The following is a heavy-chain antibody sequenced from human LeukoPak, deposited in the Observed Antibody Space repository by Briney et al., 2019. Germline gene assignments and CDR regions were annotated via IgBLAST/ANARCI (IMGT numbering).Heavy chain of an antibody. Sequence: SVKVSCKASGYIFTSYYIHWVRQAPAQGLEWMGIINPSGGSTNYAQKSQGRVTMTRDTSTSTVYMDLSSLRSEDTAVYYCARSGASAGNFFDYWGQGTLVTVSS. D-gene: IGHD6-13*01. CDR3: ARSGASAGNFFDY. V-gene: IGHV1-46*01. J-gene: IGHJ4*02. CDR1: GYIFTSYY. CDR2: INPSGGST.